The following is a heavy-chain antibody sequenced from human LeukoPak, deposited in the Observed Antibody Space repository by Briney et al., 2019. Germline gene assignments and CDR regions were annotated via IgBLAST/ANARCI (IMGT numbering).Heavy chain of an antibody. CDR3: ARGKGITMIVAH. J-gene: IGHJ4*02. CDR1: GYTFTGSY. CDR2: INPNSGGT. D-gene: IGHD3-22*01. Sequence: ASLKVSYKASGYTFTGSYIHWVRQAPGQGLEWMGWINPNSGGTNYAQKFQGRVTMTRDTSISTAYMELSRLRSDDTAVYYCARGKGITMIVAHWGQGTLVTVSS. V-gene: IGHV1-2*02.